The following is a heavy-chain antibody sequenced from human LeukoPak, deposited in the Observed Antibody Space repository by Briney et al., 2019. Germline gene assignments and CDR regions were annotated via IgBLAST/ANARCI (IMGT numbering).Heavy chain of an antibody. V-gene: IGHV3-53*01. Sequence: GGSLRLSCVASGFTFSRSWMSWVRQAPGKGLEWVSVIYSGGSTYYVDSVKGRFTISRDNSKNTLYLQMNSLRAEDTAVYYCARMIPQYGMDVWGQGTTVTVSS. CDR2: IYSGGST. CDR1: GFTFSRSW. J-gene: IGHJ6*02. D-gene: IGHD3-22*01. CDR3: ARMIPQYGMDV.